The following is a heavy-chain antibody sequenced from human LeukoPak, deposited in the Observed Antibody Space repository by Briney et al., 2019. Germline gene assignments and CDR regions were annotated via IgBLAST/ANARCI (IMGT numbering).Heavy chain of an antibody. Sequence: RGSLRLSCAASGFMFSDHYMDWVRQPPGKGLEWVGRIKNRARGHTTEYAASVKGRFIVSRDDSKNTVYLQMNSLKTEDTAVYYCARPNGIDWSIDYFDYWGQGTLVTVPS. D-gene: IGHD3-9*01. CDR3: ARPNGIDWSIDYFDY. CDR2: IKNRARGHTT. V-gene: IGHV3-72*01. J-gene: IGHJ4*02. CDR1: GFMFSDHY.